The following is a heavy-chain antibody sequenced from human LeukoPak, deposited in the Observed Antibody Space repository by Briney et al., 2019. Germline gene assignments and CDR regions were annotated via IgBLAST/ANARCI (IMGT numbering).Heavy chain of an antibody. D-gene: IGHD1-14*01. Sequence: TSETLSLTCTVSGGSISNGCYYWSGIRQHPGKGLEWIGYIYDSGTTYYNPALQSRVTISVDTSDNQFSLKLRSLTAADTAVYYCARGGDRRGFDYWGQGTLVTVSS. CDR3: ARGGDRRGFDY. CDR1: GGSISNGCYY. J-gene: IGHJ4*02. V-gene: IGHV4-31*03. CDR2: IYDSGTT.